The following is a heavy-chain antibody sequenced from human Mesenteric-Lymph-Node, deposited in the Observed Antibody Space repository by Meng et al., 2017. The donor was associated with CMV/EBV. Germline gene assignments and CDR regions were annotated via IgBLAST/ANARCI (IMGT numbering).Heavy chain of an antibody. Sequence: GESLKISCAGSGFTFSNHEMNWVRQAPGKGLEWVSFISSSGSTQYYADSVRGRFTVSRDNAKNSLYLQMNSLRAEDTALYYCARDLIITGTTIIDYWGQGTLVTVSS. CDR2: ISSSGSTQ. J-gene: IGHJ4*02. CDR3: ARDLIITGTTIIDY. CDR1: GFTFSNHE. D-gene: IGHD1-7*01. V-gene: IGHV3-48*03.